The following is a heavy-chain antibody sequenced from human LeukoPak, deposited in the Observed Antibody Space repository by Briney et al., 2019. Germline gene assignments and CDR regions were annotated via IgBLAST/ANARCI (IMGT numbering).Heavy chain of an antibody. CDR3: ARGPYCSSTSCYTFDY. D-gene: IGHD2-2*02. CDR1: GGSISSGGYY. Sequence: PSETLSLTCTVSGGSISSGGYYWSWIRQHPGKGLEWIGYIYYSGSTYYNPSLKSRVTISVDTSKNQFSLKLSSVTAADTAVYYCARGPYCSSTSCYTFDYWGQGTLVTVSS. CDR2: IYYSGST. J-gene: IGHJ4*02. V-gene: IGHV4-31*03.